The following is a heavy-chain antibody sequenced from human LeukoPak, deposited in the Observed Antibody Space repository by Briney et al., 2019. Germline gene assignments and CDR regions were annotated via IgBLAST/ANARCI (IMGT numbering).Heavy chain of an antibody. J-gene: IGHJ4*02. V-gene: IGHV3-23*01. CDR1: GFTFSSYA. Sequence: QPGGSLRLSCAASGFTFSSYAMSWVRQAPGKGLEWVSVISGSGGRTYYADSVKGRFTISRDNSKNALYLQMNSLRAEDTAVYYCAKDRSRQYCGGDCYRGFDYWGQGTLVTVSS. CDR3: AKDRSRQYCGGDCYRGFDY. D-gene: IGHD2-21*02. CDR2: ISGSGGRT.